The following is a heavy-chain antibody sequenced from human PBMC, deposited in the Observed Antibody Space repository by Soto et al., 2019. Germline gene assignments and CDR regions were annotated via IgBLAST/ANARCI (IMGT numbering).Heavy chain of an antibody. Sequence: SETLSLTCTVSGGSISSYYWSWIRQPPGKGLEWIGYIHYSGSTNYNPSLKSRVTISVDTSKNQFSLKLSSVTAADTAVYYCARGKGGSSSGYYYYGMDVWGQGTTVTVSS. J-gene: IGHJ6*02. CDR2: IHYSGST. CDR3: ARGKGGSSSGYYYYGMDV. V-gene: IGHV4-59*01. CDR1: GGSISSYY. D-gene: IGHD6-6*01.